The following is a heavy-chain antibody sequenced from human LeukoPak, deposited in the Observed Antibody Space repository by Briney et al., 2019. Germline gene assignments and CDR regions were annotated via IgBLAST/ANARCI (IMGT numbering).Heavy chain of an antibody. D-gene: IGHD1-26*01. CDR3: ARERGRGRDSPWFDY. CDR2: IYSDGST. CDR1: GFIVSGDF. Sequence: GGSLRLSCAASGFIVSGDFMSWVRQAPGKGLEWVSVIYSDGSTYYADSVKGRFTISRDNSKNTLDLQMTGLRAEDTAVYYCARERGRGRDSPWFDYWGQGTLVTVSS. J-gene: IGHJ4*02. V-gene: IGHV3-53*01.